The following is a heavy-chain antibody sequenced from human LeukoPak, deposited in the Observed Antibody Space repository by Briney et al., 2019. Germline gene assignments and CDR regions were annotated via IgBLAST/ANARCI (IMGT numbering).Heavy chain of an antibody. Sequence: PGGSLRLSCAASGFTFSSYGMHWVRQAPGKGLEWVAFIRYDGSNKYYADSVKGRFTISRDNSKNTLYLQMNSLRAEDTAVYYCAKGFPNMVQGVIIPNDSPLFDYWGQGTLVTVSS. CDR1: GFTFSSYG. J-gene: IGHJ4*02. CDR2: IRYDGSNK. V-gene: IGHV3-30*02. D-gene: IGHD3-10*01. CDR3: AKGFPNMVQGVIIPNDSPLFDY.